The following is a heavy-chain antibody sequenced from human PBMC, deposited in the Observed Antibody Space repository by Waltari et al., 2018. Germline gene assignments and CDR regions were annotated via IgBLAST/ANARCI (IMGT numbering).Heavy chain of an antibody. CDR1: GYSISSGYY. D-gene: IGHD6-6*01. V-gene: IGHV4-38-2*02. Sequence: QVQLQESGPGLVKPSETLSLTCAVSGYSISSGYYWGWIRQPPGKGLEWIGSIYHSGSTYYNPSLKSRVTISVDTSKNQFSLKLSSVTAADTAVYYCARDGIIAARPYGPYDYWGQGTLVTVSS. CDR2: IYHSGST. J-gene: IGHJ4*02. CDR3: ARDGIIAARPYGPYDY.